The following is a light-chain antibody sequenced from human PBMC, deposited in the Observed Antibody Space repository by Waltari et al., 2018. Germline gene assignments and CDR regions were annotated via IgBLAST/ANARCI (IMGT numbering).Light chain of an antibody. V-gene: IGKV3-15*01. Sequence: EIVMTQSPATLSVSPGERATLSCRASQSVTSNLAWYQQQPGQAPRLLIFGASTRATDIPARFSGSGSGTEFTLTISSLQSEDFAVYYCLQYNDWPPWTFGQGTKVEIK. CDR1: QSVTSN. CDR3: LQYNDWPPWT. CDR2: GAS. J-gene: IGKJ1*01.